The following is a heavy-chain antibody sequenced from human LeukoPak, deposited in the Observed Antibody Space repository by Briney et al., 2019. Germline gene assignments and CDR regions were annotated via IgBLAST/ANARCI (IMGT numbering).Heavy chain of an antibody. D-gene: IGHD4-17*01. Sequence: GGSLRLSCAASGFTVSSNYMSWVRQAPGKGLEWVSDINGSGGSTYYADSVKGRFTISRDNSKNTMYLQVNSLRAEDTAVYYCARDGDYGDYVRIFDYWGQGTLVTVSS. V-gene: IGHV3-53*01. CDR2: INGSGGST. J-gene: IGHJ4*02. CDR1: GFTVSSNY. CDR3: ARDGDYGDYVRIFDY.